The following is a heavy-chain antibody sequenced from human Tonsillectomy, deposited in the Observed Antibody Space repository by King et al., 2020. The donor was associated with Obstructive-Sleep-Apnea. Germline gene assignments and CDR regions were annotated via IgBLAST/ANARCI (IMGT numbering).Heavy chain of an antibody. J-gene: IGHJ1*01. CDR3: ARGDGSGSYYKYFQH. V-gene: IGHV3-74*01. Sequence: VQLVESGGGLVQPGGSLRLSCAASGFTFSSYWMHWVRQAPGKGLVWVSRINSDGSSPSYADSVKGRFTISRDNAKKPLYLQMNSLRAEDTAVYYCARGDGSGSYYKYFQHWGQGTLVTVSS. CDR1: GFTFSSYW. D-gene: IGHD3-10*01. CDR2: INSDGSSP.